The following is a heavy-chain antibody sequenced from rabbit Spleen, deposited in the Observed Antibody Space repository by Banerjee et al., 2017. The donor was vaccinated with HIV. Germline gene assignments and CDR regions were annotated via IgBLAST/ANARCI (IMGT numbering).Heavy chain of an antibody. CDR1: GFSFSSSYW. CDR2: IYAGSGAST. D-gene: IGHD2-1*01. V-gene: IGHV1S45*01. Sequence: QEQLEESGGDLVKPEGSLTLTCTASGFSFSSSYWICWVRQAPGKGLEWIACIYAGSGASTYYASWAKGRFTISKTSSTTVTLQMTSLTAADTATYFCARGHNGNSGYGDTDLWGPGTLVTVS. J-gene: IGHJ4*01. CDR3: ARGHNGNSGYGDTDL.